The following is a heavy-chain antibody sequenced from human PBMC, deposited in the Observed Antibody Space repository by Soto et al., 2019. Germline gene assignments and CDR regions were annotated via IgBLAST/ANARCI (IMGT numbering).Heavy chain of an antibody. CDR1: GFTFSSYA. Sequence: GGSLRLSCAASGFTFSSYAMSWVRQAPGKGLEWVSAISGSGGSTYYADSVKGRFTISRDNSKNTLYLQMNSLRAEDTAVYYCATQLRYFDWLPPPQGMDVWGQGTTVTVSS. V-gene: IGHV3-23*01. J-gene: IGHJ6*02. D-gene: IGHD3-9*01. CDR2: ISGSGGST. CDR3: ATQLRYFDWLPPPQGMDV.